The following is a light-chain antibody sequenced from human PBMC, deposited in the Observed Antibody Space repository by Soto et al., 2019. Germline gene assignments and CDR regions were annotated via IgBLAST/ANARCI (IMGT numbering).Light chain of an antibody. J-gene: IGKJ1*01. CDR3: QHYNSYSEA. CDR2: KTS. CDR1: QSISQW. Sequence: DIQMTQSPSTLSASVGDRVTITCRASQSISQWLAWYQQKPGEAPKVLIYKTSSLKSGVPSRFSGSGSGTEFTLTISSLQPDDFATYYCQHYNSYSEAFGQGTKVELK. V-gene: IGKV1-5*03.